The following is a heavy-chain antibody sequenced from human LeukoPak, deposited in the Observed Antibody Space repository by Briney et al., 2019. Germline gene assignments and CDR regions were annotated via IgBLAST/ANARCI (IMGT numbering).Heavy chain of an antibody. V-gene: IGHV3-21*01. CDR3: ARARGIAARNAFDI. D-gene: IGHD6-6*01. J-gene: IGHJ3*02. Sequence: GGSLRLFCAASGFTFSSYSMNWVRQAPGKGLEWVSSISSSSSYIYYADSVKGRFTISRDNAKNSLYLQMNSLRAEDTAVYYCARARGIAARNAFDIWGQGTMVTVSS. CDR2: ISSSSSYI. CDR1: GFTFSSYS.